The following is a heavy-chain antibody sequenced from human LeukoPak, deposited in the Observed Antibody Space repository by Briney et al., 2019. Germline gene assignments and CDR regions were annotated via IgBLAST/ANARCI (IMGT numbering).Heavy chain of an antibody. V-gene: IGHV3-48*03. CDR1: GFTFSSYE. Sequence: GRSLRLSCAASGFTFSSYEMNWVRQAPGKGLEWVSYISSSGSTIYYADSVKGRFTISRDNAKNSLYLQMNSLRAEDTAVYYCARDLGDYSFDYWGQGTLVTVSS. J-gene: IGHJ4*02. D-gene: IGHD2-21*02. CDR2: ISSSGSTI. CDR3: ARDLGDYSFDY.